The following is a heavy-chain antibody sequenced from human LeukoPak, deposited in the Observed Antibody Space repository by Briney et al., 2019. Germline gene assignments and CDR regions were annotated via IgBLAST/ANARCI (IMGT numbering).Heavy chain of an antibody. CDR1: GYSFTSYW. CDR2: IYPGDSDT. Sequence: GESLKISCKGSGYSFTSYWIGWVRQMPGKGLEWMGIIYPGDSDTRYSPSFQGQVTISADKSISTAYLQWSSLKASDTAMYYYARPPSIADNWFDPWGQGTLVTVSS. V-gene: IGHV5-51*01. CDR3: ARPPSIADNWFDP. J-gene: IGHJ5*02. D-gene: IGHD6-6*01.